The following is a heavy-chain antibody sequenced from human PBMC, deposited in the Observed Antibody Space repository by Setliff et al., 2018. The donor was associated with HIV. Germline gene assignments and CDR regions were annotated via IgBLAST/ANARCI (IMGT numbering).Heavy chain of an antibody. J-gene: IGHJ3*02. Sequence: ASVKVSCKASGFSFSRHYIHWVRQAPGQGLEWMGMINPSDGIPSYAQKFQGRVVVTRDTSRSTVYMELSSLRSEDTAVYFCTRAFPPMIPAAFDIWGLGTLVT. CDR1: GFSFSRHY. CDR3: TRAFPPMIPAAFDI. V-gene: IGHV1-46*01. CDR2: INPSDGIP. D-gene: IGHD3-22*01.